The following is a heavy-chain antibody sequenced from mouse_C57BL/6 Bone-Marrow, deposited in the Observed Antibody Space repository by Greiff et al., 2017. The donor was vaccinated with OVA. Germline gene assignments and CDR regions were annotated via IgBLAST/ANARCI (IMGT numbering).Heavy chain of an antibody. V-gene: IGHV5-6*01. CDR2: ISSGGSYT. CDR1: GFTFSSYC. D-gene: IGHD1-1*01. Sequence: EVQVVESGGDLVKPGGSLKLSCAASGFTFSSYCMSWVRQTPDKRLEWVATISSGGSYTYYPDSVKGRFTISRDNAKNTLYLQMSSLKSEDTAMYYCAREVLPDYWGQGTTLTVSS. J-gene: IGHJ2*01. CDR3: AREVLPDY.